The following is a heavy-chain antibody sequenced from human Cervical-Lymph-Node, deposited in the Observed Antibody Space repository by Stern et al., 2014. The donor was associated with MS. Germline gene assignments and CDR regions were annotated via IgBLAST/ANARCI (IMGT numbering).Heavy chain of an antibody. CDR3: ARGDDKTSYDY. CDR1: GYTFTNTG. Sequence: QVQLVESGAEVKKPGASVNVSCKASGYTFTNTGINWVRLAPGQGPEWMGWVSTYNGNTKYAQKLRGRVTMTTDTSTSTAYMELRSLRSDDTAVYYCARGDDKTSYDYWGQGTLVTVSS. J-gene: IGHJ4*02. CDR2: VSTYNGNT. V-gene: IGHV1-18*01. D-gene: IGHD1-1*01.